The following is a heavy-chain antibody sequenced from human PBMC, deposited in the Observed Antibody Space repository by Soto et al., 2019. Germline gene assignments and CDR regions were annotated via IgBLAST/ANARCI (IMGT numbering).Heavy chain of an antibody. CDR2: IKSKTDGGTT. CDR1: GFTFSSYA. CDR3: TTEDYYYGMDV. V-gene: IGHV3-15*01. Sequence: PGGSLRLSCAASGFTFSSYAMSWVRQAPGRGLEWVGRIKSKTDGGTTDYAAPVKGRFTISRDDSKNTLYLQMNSLKTEDTAVYYCTTEDYYYGMDVWGQGTTVTVSS. J-gene: IGHJ6*02.